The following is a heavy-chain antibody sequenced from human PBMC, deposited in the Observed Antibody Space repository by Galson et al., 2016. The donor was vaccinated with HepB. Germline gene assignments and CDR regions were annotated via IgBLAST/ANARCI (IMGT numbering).Heavy chain of an antibody. CDR1: GDSINGYF. J-gene: IGHJ3*02. CDR2: IYYSGTT. V-gene: IGHV4-59*01. Sequence: SETLSLTCTVSGDSINGYFWSWIRQPPGKGLEWLGYIYYSGTTNYNPSLKSRLTISVDTSKNQFSLKLSSVTAADTAVYYCARDKDDAFDIWGQGTMVTVSS. CDR3: ARDKDDAFDI.